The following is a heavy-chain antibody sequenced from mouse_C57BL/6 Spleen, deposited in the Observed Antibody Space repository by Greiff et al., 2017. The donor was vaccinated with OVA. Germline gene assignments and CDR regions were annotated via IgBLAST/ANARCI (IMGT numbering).Heavy chain of an antibody. D-gene: IGHD2-4*01. J-gene: IGHJ4*01. Sequence: VQLKESGPELVKPGASVKMSCKASGYTFTDYNMHWVKQSHGKSLEWIGYINPNNGGTSYNQKFKGKATLTVNKSSSTAYMELRSLTSEDSAVYYCARGGYDYDEGYYAMDYWGQGTSVTVSS. CDR3: ARGGYDYDEGYYAMDY. CDR1: GYTFTDYN. V-gene: IGHV1-22*01. CDR2: INPNNGGT.